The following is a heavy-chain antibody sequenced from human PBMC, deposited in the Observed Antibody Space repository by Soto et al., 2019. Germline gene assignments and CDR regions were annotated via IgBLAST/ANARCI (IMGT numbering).Heavy chain of an antibody. CDR1: GFTFRDYY. V-gene: IGHV3-11*01. CDR3: ARYGRQQQYFSPGFYYYYGISV. Sequence: GGSLRLSCAASGFTFRDYYMSWIRQAPGKGLEWVSYISSSGSTIYYADSVKGRFTISRDNAKNSLYLQMNSLRAEDTAVYYWARYGRQQQYFSPGFYYYYGISVWGQGTTVTVSS. CDR2: ISSSGSTI. J-gene: IGHJ6*02. D-gene: IGHD3-10*01.